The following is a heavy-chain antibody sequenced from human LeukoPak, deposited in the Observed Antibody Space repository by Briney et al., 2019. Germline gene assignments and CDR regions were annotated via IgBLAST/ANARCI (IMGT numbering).Heavy chain of an antibody. CDR2: IIPIFGTA. CDR1: GYTFTSYG. J-gene: IGHJ4*02. Sequence: ASVKVSCKASGYTFTSYGISWVRQAPGQGLEWMGGIIPIFGTANYAQKFRGRVTITADESTITAYMELRSLRSDDTAVYYCARDRGNHDYGDYPIDYWGQGTLVTVSS. V-gene: IGHV1-69*13. CDR3: ARDRGNHDYGDYPIDY. D-gene: IGHD4-17*01.